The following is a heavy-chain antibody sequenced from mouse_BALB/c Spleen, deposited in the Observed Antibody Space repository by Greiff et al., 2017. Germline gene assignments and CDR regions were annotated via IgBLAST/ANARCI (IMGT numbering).Heavy chain of an antibody. CDR2: IWSGGST. D-gene: IGHD4-1*01. J-gene: IGHJ4*01. V-gene: IGHV2-2*02. CDR1: GFSLTSYG. Sequence: VKVVESGPGLVQPSQSLSITCTVSGFSLTSYGVHWVRQSPGKGLEWLGVIWSGGSTDYNAAFISRLSISKDNSKSQVFFKMNSLQANDTAIYYCARKLWANYAMDYWGQGTSVTVSS. CDR3: ARKLWANYAMDY.